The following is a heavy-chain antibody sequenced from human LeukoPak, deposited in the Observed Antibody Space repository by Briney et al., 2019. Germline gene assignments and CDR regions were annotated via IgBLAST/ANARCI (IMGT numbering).Heavy chain of an antibody. CDR2: VSKDGNNI. CDR1: GFDFINFH. J-gene: IGHJ4*02. CDR3: AKGPGRDGYNSYFDY. D-gene: IGHD5-24*01. Sequence: PGGSLRLSCAASGFDFINFHIHWVRQAPGKGLEWLAFVSKDGNNIYYADSVKGRFTISRDNSKNTLYLQMNSLRAEDTAVYYCAKGPGRDGYNSYFDYWGQGTLVTVSS. V-gene: IGHV3-30-3*01.